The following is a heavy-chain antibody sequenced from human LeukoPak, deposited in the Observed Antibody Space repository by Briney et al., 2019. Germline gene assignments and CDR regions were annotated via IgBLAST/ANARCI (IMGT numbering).Heavy chain of an antibody. D-gene: IGHD3-3*01. CDR3: AKDGGFRSVYYIHFFDY. CDR2: ISGSGGST. V-gene: IGHV3-23*01. CDR1: GFTFSSFA. J-gene: IGHJ4*02. Sequence: PGGSLRLSCAASGFTFSSFAMSWVRQAPGKGLEWVSAISGSGGSTYYADSVKGRFTISRDNSKNTLYLQMNSLRAEDTAVYYCAKDGGFRSVYYIHFFDYWGQGTLVTVSS.